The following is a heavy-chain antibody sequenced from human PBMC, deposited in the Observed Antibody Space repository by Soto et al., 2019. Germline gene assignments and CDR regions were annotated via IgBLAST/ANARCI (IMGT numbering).Heavy chain of an antibody. Sequence: ASVKVSCKASGYTFTSYDINWVRQATGQGLEWMGWMNPNSGNTGYAQKFQGRVTMTRNTSISTAYMELSSLRSEDTAVYYCARGYCGGDCYSSLDDAFDIWGQGTMVTVSS. CDR1: GYTFTSYD. V-gene: IGHV1-8*01. J-gene: IGHJ3*02. CDR3: ARGYCGGDCYSSLDDAFDI. CDR2: MNPNSGNT. D-gene: IGHD2-21*02.